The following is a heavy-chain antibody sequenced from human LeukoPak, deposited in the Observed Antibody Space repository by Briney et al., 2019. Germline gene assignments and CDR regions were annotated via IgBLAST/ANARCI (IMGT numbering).Heavy chain of an antibody. CDR2: ISGSGGST. CDR3: AKSQYGSGNGKHAFDI. Sequence: GGSLRLSCAASGISFSSYAMSWVRQAPGKGLEWVSAISGSGGSTYYADSVKGRFTISRDNSKNTLYLQMNSLRAEDTAVYYCAKSQYGSGNGKHAFDIWGQGTMVTVSS. J-gene: IGHJ3*02. D-gene: IGHD3-10*01. V-gene: IGHV3-23*01. CDR1: GISFSSYA.